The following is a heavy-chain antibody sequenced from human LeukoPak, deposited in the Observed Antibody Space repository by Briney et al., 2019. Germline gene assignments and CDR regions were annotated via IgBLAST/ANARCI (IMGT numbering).Heavy chain of an antibody. V-gene: IGHV4-61*02. CDR1: GYSISSGFYS. D-gene: IGHD1-26*01. J-gene: IGHJ5*02. CDR2: ISLNGNS. CDR3: AREGGGYYANWFDP. Sequence: SQTLSLTCSVSGYSISSGFYSGSWIRQPAGKGLEGSGRISLNGNSNHNPPRKSRVSLSIDTSRNEFSLRVTSVTAADTGIYYCAREGGGYYANWFDPWGQGTLVTVSS.